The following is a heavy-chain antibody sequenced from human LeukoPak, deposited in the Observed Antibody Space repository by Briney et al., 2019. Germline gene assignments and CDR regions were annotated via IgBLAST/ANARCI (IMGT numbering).Heavy chain of an antibody. Sequence: GGSLRLSCAASGFTVSSNYMSWVRQAPGKGLERVSVIYSGGSTYYADSVKGRFTISRDNSKNTLYLQMNSLRAEDTAVRYCARELRNYDILTGFCGMDVWGQGTTVTVSS. CDR1: GFTVSSNY. V-gene: IGHV3-66*01. J-gene: IGHJ6*02. D-gene: IGHD3-9*01. CDR3: ARELRNYDILTGFCGMDV. CDR2: IYSGGST.